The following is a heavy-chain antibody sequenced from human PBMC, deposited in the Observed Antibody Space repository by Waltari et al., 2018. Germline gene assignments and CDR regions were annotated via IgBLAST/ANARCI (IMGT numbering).Heavy chain of an antibody. D-gene: IGHD3-22*01. CDR3: AKGQEHYYDNSGSFVS. CDR2: INPNSGGT. V-gene: IGHV1-2*06. CDR1: GYTFTGYY. Sequence: QVQLVQRGAEVKKPGASVKVSCKASGYTFTGYYIHWVRQAPGQGREWMGRINPNSGGTNYAQKFRGRVTMTRDTSINTAYMELSRLRPDDTAVYYCAKGQEHYYDNSGSFVSWGQGTLVTVSS. J-gene: IGHJ5*01.